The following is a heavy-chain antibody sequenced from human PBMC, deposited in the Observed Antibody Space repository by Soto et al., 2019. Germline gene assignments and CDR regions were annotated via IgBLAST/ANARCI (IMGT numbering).Heavy chain of an antibody. Sequence: PGGSLRLSCAASGFSFSTYTMSWVRQAPGKGLEWVPGISGSGYTYYADSVRGRFTISRDNSKSTLYLQMDSLRAEDTAVYYCATLYDYIWGSYRRPLYSFDYWGQGTLVTVSS. CDR1: GFSFSTYT. CDR2: ISGSGYT. D-gene: IGHD3-16*02. V-gene: IGHV3-23*01. J-gene: IGHJ4*02. CDR3: ATLYDYIWGSYRRPLYSFDY.